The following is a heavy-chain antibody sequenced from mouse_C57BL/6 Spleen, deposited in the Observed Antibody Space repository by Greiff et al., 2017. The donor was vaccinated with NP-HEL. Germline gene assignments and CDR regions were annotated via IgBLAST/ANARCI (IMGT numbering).Heavy chain of an antibody. D-gene: IGHD1-1*01. CDR2: ISDGGSYT. J-gene: IGHJ1*03. CDR3: ARDDHYGSSYWYFDV. V-gene: IGHV5-4*01. CDR1: GFTFSSYA. Sequence: EVHLVESGGGLVKPGGSLKLSCAASGFTFSSYAMSWVRQTPEKRLEWVATISDGGSYTYYPDNVKGRFTISRDNAKNNLYLQMSHLKSEDTAMYYCARDDHYGSSYWYFDVWGTGTTVTVSS.